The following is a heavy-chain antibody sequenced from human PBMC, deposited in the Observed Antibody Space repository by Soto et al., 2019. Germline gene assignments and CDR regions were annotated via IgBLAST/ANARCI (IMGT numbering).Heavy chain of an antibody. CDR1: GYTFTGYY. CDR3: ARGGSSSPHDAFDI. J-gene: IGHJ3*02. CDR2: INPNSGGT. D-gene: IGHD6-6*01. V-gene: IGHV1-2*02. Sequence: ASVKVSCKASGYTFTGYYMHWVRQAPGQGLEWMGWINPNSGGTNYAQKFQGRVTMTRDTSISTAYMELSRLRSDDTAGYYCARGGSSSPHDAFDIWGQGTMVTVSS.